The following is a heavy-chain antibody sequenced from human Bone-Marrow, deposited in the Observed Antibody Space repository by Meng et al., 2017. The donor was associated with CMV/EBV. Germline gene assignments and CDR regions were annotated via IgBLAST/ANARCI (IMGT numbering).Heavy chain of an antibody. D-gene: IGHD5-18*01. CDR3: ASGYSFGKFDY. V-gene: IGHV4-59*01. Sequence: SETLSLTCTVSGGSISSCYWSWIRQPPGKGLEWIGYIYYSGSTNYNPSLKSRVTMSVDASKNQFSLRLSSVTAADTAVYYCASGYSFGKFDYWGQGTLVTVSS. CDR1: GGSISSCY. CDR2: IYYSGST. J-gene: IGHJ4*02.